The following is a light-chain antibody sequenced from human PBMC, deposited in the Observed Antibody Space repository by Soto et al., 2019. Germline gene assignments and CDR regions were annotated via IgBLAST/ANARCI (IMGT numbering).Light chain of an antibody. CDR2: EVT. CDR1: RRDVGGYNY. Sequence: QSVLTQPASVSGSPGQSITISCTGTRRDVGGYNYVSWYQQYPGKSPKLLIYEVTHRPSGVSNRFSGSKSGNTASLTISGLQAEDEADYYCNSYTIRNNLTFVFGTGTKLTVL. CDR3: NSYTIRNNLTFV. J-gene: IGLJ1*01. V-gene: IGLV2-14*01.